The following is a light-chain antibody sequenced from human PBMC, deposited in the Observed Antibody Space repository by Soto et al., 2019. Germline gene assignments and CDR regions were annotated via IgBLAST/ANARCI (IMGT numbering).Light chain of an antibody. Sequence: QSALTQPPSASGSPGQSVTISCTGTKNDIGLYDFVSWYQHLPGKAPRLIIYEVVQRPSGVPDRFSGSKSGNTASLTVSGLQAADEADYFCKSYAGSNTYVFGSGTKVTVL. CDR3: KSYAGSNTYV. CDR1: KNDIGLYDF. J-gene: IGLJ1*01. CDR2: EVV. V-gene: IGLV2-8*01.